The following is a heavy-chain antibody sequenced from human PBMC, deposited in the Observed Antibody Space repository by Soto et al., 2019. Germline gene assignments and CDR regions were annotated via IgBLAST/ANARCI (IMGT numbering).Heavy chain of an antibody. CDR1: GGTLSDHG. CDR3: ARGVYGSGNYYTGPSAFDI. V-gene: IGHV1-69*06. CDR2: TIPVVNTA. Sequence: QVQLEQSGAEVKKPGSSVKVSCKASGGTLSDHGVAWLRQAPGQGLEWMGGTIPVVNTAKYAQKFQGRVTVTADKFTKIAYMELSSLRSEDTAFYFCARGVYGSGNYYTGPSAFDIWGQGTMVIVSS. J-gene: IGHJ3*02. D-gene: IGHD3-10*01.